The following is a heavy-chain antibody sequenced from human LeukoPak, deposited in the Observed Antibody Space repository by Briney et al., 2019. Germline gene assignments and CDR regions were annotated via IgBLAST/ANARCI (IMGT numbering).Heavy chain of an antibody. D-gene: IGHD6-6*01. Sequence: SETLSLTSTVSGVSISNYYWSWIRQPPGQGLEWIGRIYTSGRTNYNPSLKSRVTISIDKSKNQFSLKLTSVTAADTAVYYCARLKQLDIDYWGQGTLVTVSS. CDR2: IYTSGRT. V-gene: IGHV4-4*07. CDR1: GVSISNYY. CDR3: ARLKQLDIDY. J-gene: IGHJ4*02.